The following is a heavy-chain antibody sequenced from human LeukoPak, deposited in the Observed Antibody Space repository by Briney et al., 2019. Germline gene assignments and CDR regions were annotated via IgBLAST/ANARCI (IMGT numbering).Heavy chain of an antibody. CDR1: GFTFSSYG. J-gene: IGHJ5*02. V-gene: IGHV3-33*01. D-gene: IGHD3-3*01. Sequence: GGSLRLSCAASGFTFSSYGMHLVRQAPGKGLEWVAVIWYDVSNKYYADSVKGRFTISRDNSKNTLYLQMNSLRAEDTAVYYCARGASAPPYYDFWSGYYDWFDPWGQGTLVTVSS. CDR2: IWYDVSNK. CDR3: ARGASAPPYYDFWSGYYDWFDP.